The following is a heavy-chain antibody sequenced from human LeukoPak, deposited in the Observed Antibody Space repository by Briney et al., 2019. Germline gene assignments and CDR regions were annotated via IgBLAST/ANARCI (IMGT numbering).Heavy chain of an antibody. J-gene: IGHJ5*02. V-gene: IGHV4-34*01. CDR1: GGSFSGYY. D-gene: IGHD3-22*01. CDR3: ARGRRVVVSNPKYNWFDP. CDR2: INHSGST. Sequence: PSETLSLTCAVYGGSFSGYYWSWIRQPPGKGLEWIGEINHSGSTNYNPSLKSRVTISVDTSKNQFSLKLSSVTAADTAVYYCARGRRVVVSNPKYNWFDPWGQGTLVTVSS.